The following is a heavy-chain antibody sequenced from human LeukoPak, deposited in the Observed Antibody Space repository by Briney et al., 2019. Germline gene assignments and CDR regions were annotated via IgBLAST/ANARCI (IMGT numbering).Heavy chain of an antibody. CDR2: IIPIFGTA. V-gene: IGHV1-69*06. D-gene: IGHD3-10*01. Sequence: GASVKVSCKASGYTFTGYYMNWVRQAPGQGLEWMGGIIPIFGTANYAQKFQGRVTITADKSTSTAYMELSSLRSEDTAVYYCARVWVVRGVTDAFDIWGQGTMVTVSS. CDR1: GYTFTGYY. CDR3: ARVWVVRGVTDAFDI. J-gene: IGHJ3*02.